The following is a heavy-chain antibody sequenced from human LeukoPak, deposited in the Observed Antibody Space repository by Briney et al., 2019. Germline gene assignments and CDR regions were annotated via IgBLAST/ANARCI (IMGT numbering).Heavy chain of an antibody. J-gene: IGHJ4*02. V-gene: IGHV3-30*03. CDR1: GFTFSSYG. CDR2: ISYDGSNK. CDR3: ARRGATRTVDY. D-gene: IGHD1-26*01. Sequence: AGGSLRLSCAASGFTFSSYGMHWVRQAAGKGLEWVAVISYDGSNKYYADSVKGRSTISRDNSKNTLYLQMNSLRAEDTAVYYCARRGATRTVDYWGQGTLVTVSS.